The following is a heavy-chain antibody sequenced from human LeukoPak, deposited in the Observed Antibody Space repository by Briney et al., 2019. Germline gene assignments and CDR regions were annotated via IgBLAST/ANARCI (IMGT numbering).Heavy chain of an antibody. V-gene: IGHV3-66*01. CDR3: ARDLWSGYYYDSSGYGY. CDR2: IYSGGST. CDR1: GFTVSSNY. Sequence: GGSLRLSCAASGFTVSSNYMSWVRQAPGKGLEWVSVIYSGGSTYYADSVKGRFTISRDNSKNTLYLQMNSLRAEDTAVYYCARDLWSGYYYDSSGYGYRGQGTLVTVSS. D-gene: IGHD3-22*01. J-gene: IGHJ4*02.